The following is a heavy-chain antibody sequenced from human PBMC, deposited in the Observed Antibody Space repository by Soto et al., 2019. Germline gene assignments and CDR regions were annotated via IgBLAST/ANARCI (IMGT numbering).Heavy chain of an antibody. D-gene: IGHD2-15*01. CDR2: IKSKTDGGTT. J-gene: IGHJ6*02. CDR3: TTAPVVAATNYYYYGMDV. Sequence: GGSLRLSCAASGFTFSNAWMNWVRQAPGKGLEWVGRIKSKTDGGTTDYAAPVKGRFTISRDDSKNTLYLQMNSLKTEDTAVYYCTTAPVVAATNYYYYGMDVWGQGTTVTVSS. V-gene: IGHV3-15*07. CDR1: GFTFSNAW.